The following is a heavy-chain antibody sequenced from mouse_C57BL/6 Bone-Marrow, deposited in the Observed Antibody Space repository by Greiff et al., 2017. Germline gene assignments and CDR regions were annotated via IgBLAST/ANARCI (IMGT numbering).Heavy chain of an antibody. CDR3: ARSYPAGFAY. J-gene: IGHJ3*01. CDR2: ISSGSSTI. Sequence: EVMLVESGGGLVKPGGSLKLSCAATGFTFSDYGMHWVRQAPEKGLEWVAYISSGSSTIYYADTVKGRFTISRDNAKNTLFLQMTSLRSEDTAMYYCARSYPAGFAYWGQGTLVTVSA. CDR1: GFTFSDYG. V-gene: IGHV5-17*01.